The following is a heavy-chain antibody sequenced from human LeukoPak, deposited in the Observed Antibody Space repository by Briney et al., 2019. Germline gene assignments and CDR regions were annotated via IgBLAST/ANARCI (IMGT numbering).Heavy chain of an antibody. J-gene: IGHJ4*02. V-gene: IGHV3-7*01. CDR1: GFTFSSSS. Sequence: GGSLRLSCAASGFTFSSSSMSWVRLAPGKGLEWVANIKHDGSEKYYVDSARGRFTISRDNAKDSLYLQMNSLRAEDTAVYFCARDLTGGPDYWGQGTLVTVSS. D-gene: IGHD3-9*01. CDR3: ARDLTGGPDY. CDR2: IKHDGSEK.